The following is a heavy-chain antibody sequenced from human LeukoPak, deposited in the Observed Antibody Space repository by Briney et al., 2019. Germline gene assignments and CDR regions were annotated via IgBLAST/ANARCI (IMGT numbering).Heavy chain of an antibody. CDR1: GFTFDDYA. J-gene: IGHJ4*02. CDR2: ISWNSGSI. Sequence: PGGSLRLSCAASGFTFDDYATHWVRQAPGKGLEWVSGISWNSGSIGYADSVKGRFTISRDNAKNSLYLQTSSLRPEDTALYYCAKGPYSSGWYYFDYWGQGTLVTVSS. D-gene: IGHD6-19*01. CDR3: AKGPYSSGWYYFDY. V-gene: IGHV3-9*01.